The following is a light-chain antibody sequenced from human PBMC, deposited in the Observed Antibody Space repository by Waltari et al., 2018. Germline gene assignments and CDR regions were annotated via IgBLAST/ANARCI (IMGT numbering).Light chain of an antibody. CDR1: QNISNY. V-gene: IGKV1-39*01. Sequence: DIQLTQSPSSLSASIGARITITCRASQNISNYLNWYQQKVGQAPKLLIHSASRLQSGVPSTFSGSVSGAAFSHTISSLQPDDFATYFCQQRYAPPFTFGPGTKVEIK. J-gene: IGKJ3*01. CDR2: SAS. CDR3: QQRYAPPFT.